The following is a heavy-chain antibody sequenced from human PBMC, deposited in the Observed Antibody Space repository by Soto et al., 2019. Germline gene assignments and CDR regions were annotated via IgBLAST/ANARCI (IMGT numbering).Heavy chain of an antibody. CDR2: IDPNSGGT. V-gene: IGHV1-2*04. CDR3: ARGWDIVVVPASLRAGYYGLDV. Sequence: QVQLVQSGAEVKKPGASVKVSCKASGYTFTGYYMHWVRQATRQGLEWMGWIDPNSGGTNYAQKFQGWVTMTRDTSISTAYMELSRLRSDDTAVYYCARGWDIVVVPASLRAGYYGLDVWGQGTTVTVSS. CDR1: GYTFTGYY. D-gene: IGHD2-2*01. J-gene: IGHJ6*02.